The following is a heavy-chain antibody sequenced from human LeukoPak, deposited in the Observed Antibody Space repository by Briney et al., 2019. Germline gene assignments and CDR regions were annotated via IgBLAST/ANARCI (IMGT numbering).Heavy chain of an antibody. J-gene: IGHJ4*02. V-gene: IGHV3-48*01. CDR3: ARDRLHYGEYEKTFDY. D-gene: IGHD4-17*01. CDR1: GFTFSSYS. CDR2: ISYSSSTI. Sequence: GGSLRLSCAASGFTFSSYSMNWVRQAPGKGLEWVSYISYSSSTIYYADSVKGRFTISRDNAKNSLYLQMDSLRAEDTAVYYCARDRLHYGEYEKTFDYWGQGTLVTASS.